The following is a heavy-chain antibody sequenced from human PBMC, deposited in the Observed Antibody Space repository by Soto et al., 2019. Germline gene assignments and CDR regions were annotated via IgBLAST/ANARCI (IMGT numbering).Heavy chain of an antibody. D-gene: IGHD3-22*01. J-gene: IGHJ5*02. CDR3: ARGSIVVISREWLDP. CDR1: GFTFSNYG. V-gene: IGHV3-30*03. CDR2: ISDGGSNK. Sequence: QVQLVESGGGVVQPGRSLRLSCTASGFTFSNYGMHCVRQAPGKGLEWVAVISDGGSNKDYADSVRGRFTISRDNSKNTLYLQMNSLTAQDTAMYYCARGSIVVISREWLDPWGQGTLVTVSS.